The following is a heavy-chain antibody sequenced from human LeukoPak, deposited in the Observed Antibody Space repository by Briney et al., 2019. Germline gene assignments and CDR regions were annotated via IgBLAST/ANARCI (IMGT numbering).Heavy chain of an antibody. Sequence: SETLSLTCTVSGGSISSYFWSWIRQPAGKGLEWIGRIYTSGSTNCNPSLKSRVTMSVDTSKKEFSLKLRSVTAADTAVYYCARGDDFDIWGHGTMVTVSS. J-gene: IGHJ3*02. CDR3: ARGDDFDI. CDR1: GGSISSYF. V-gene: IGHV4-4*07. CDR2: IYTSGST.